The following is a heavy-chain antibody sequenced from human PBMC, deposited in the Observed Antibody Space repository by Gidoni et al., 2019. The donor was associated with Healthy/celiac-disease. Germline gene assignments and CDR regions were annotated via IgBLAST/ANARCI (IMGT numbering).Heavy chain of an antibody. V-gene: IGHV3-49*05. D-gene: IGHD4-17*01. Sequence: EVQLVESGGGLVKPVRSLRLSCRASGFTFGDYAMSWFRQAAGKGLEWVGFIRSKAYGGTTEYAASVKGRFTISRDDSKSIAYLQMNILKTEDTAVYYCTRDSNDYGDYYNWFDPWGQGTLVTVSS. CDR2: IRSKAYGGTT. CDR1: GFTFGDYA. J-gene: IGHJ5*02. CDR3: TRDSNDYGDYYNWFDP.